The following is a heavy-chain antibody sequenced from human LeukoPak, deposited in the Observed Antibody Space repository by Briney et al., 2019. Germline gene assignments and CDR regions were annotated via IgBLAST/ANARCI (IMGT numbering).Heavy chain of an antibody. J-gene: IGHJ4*02. CDR2: ISSSSSYI. V-gene: IGHV3-21*01. Sequence: GGSLRLSCAASGFTFSSYSMNWVRQAPGKRLEWVSSISSSSSYIYFADSVKGRFTISRDNAKNSLYLQMTSLRAEDTAVYYCARDLSYGSGDYWGQGILVTVSS. D-gene: IGHD3-10*01. CDR1: GFTFSSYS. CDR3: ARDLSYGSGDY.